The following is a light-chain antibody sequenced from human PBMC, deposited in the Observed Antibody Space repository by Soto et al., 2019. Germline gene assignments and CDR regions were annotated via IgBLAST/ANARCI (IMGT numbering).Light chain of an antibody. V-gene: IGKV1-5*01. CDR3: QQYNSYSMYT. J-gene: IGKJ2*01. CDR2: DAS. CDR1: QSISSW. Sequence: DIQMTQSPSTLSASVGDRVTVTCRASQSISSWLAWYQQKPGKAPKLLIYDASSLESGVPSRFSGSGSGTEFTPTISSLQPDDFATYYCQQYNSYSMYTFGQGTKPEIK.